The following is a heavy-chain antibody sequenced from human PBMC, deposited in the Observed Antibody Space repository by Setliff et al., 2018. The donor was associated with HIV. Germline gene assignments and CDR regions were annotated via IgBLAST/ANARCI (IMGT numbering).Heavy chain of an antibody. V-gene: IGHV4-30-4*08. J-gene: IGHJ5*01. CDR2: IYYSGST. Sequence: SETLSLTCTVSGGSISSGDYYWSWIRQPPGKGLEWIGYIYYSGSTYYKPSLKSRLTISVDTSKNQFSLSLNSVTAADTAVYFCARGGAVSADFDSWGQGKLVTVSS. D-gene: IGHD3-16*01. CDR1: GGSISSGDYY. CDR3: ARGGAVSADFDS.